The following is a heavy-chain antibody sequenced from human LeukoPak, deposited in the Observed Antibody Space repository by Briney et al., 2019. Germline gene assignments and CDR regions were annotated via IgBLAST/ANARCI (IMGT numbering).Heavy chain of an antibody. CDR2: IYSGGST. V-gene: IGHV3-66*02. Sequence: PGGSLRLSCAASGFTVSSNYMSWVRQAPGKGLEWVSVIYSGGSTYYADSVKGRFTISRDNSKNTLYLQMNSLRAEDTAVYYCARVGMVRGVIIMSFDYWGQGTLVTVSS. CDR1: GFTVSSNY. J-gene: IGHJ4*02. D-gene: IGHD3-10*01. CDR3: ARVGMVRGVIIMSFDY.